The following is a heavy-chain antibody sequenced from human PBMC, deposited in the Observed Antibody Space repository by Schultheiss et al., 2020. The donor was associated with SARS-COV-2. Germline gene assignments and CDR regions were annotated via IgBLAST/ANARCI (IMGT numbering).Heavy chain of an antibody. CDR3: AKAEYGDYVNYYYYYGMDV. Sequence: GGSLRLSCAASGFTFSSYGMHWVRQAPGKGLEWVAVISYDGSNKYYADSVKGRFTISRDNSKNTLYLQMNSLRAEDTAVYYCAKAEYGDYVNYYYYYGMDVWGQGTTVTVSS. J-gene: IGHJ6*02. CDR1: GFTFSSYG. CDR2: ISYDGSNK. V-gene: IGHV3-30*18. D-gene: IGHD4-17*01.